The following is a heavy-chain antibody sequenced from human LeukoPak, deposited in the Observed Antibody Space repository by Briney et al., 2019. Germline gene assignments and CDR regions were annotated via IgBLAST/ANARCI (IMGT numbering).Heavy chain of an antibody. CDR2: IYYSGST. CDR1: GGSISSSSYY. CDR3: ASPYTGSYLHYFDY. Sequence: SETLSLTCTVSGGSISSSSYYWGWIRQPPGKGLEWIGSIYYSGSTYYNPSLKSRVTISVDTSKNQFSLKLTSVTAADTAVYYCASPYTGSYLHYFDYWGQGTLVTVSS. V-gene: IGHV4-39*01. J-gene: IGHJ4*02. D-gene: IGHD1-26*01.